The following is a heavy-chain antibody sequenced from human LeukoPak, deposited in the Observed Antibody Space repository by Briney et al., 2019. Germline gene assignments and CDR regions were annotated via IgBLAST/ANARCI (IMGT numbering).Heavy chain of an antibody. J-gene: IGHJ4*02. CDR2: INHSGST. CDR3: ARRQNWGPIGDFDY. Sequence: SETLSLTCAVYGGSFSGYYWSWIRQPPGKGLEWIGEINHSGSTNYNPSLKSRVTISVDTSKNQFSLKLSSVTAADTAVYYCARRQNWGPIGDFDYWGRGTLVTVSS. CDR1: GGSFSGYY. V-gene: IGHV4-34*01. D-gene: IGHD7-27*01.